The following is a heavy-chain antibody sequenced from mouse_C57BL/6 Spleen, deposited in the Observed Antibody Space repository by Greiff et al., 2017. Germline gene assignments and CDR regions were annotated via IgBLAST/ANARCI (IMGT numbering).Heavy chain of an antibody. CDR3: ARSPFSYYGSSHWYFGV. CDR2: IWSGGST. D-gene: IGHD1-1*01. CDR1: GFSLTRYG. Sequence: QVQLKESGPGLVQPPQSLSITCTASGFSLTRYGVHCVRQSPGKGLEWLGVIWSGGSTDYNAAFISRLSISKDNSKSQVFLKIMGLHGDDTDIYYCARSPFSYYGSSHWYFGVWGTGTGVTVS. J-gene: IGHJ1*03. V-gene: IGHV2-2*01.